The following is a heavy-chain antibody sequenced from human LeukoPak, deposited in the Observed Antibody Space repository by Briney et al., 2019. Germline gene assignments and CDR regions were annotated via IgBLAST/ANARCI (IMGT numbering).Heavy chain of an antibody. CDR3: ARDSPGQLTP. D-gene: IGHD6-13*01. CDR1: GGSISSGGYY. CDR2: IYYSGST. V-gene: IGHV4-31*03. J-gene: IGHJ5*02. Sequence: KPPETLSLTCTVSGGSISSGGYYWSWIRQHPGKGLEWIGYIYYSGSTYYNPSLKSRVTISVDTSKNQFSLKLSSVTAADTAVYYCARDSPGQLTPWGQGTLVTVSS.